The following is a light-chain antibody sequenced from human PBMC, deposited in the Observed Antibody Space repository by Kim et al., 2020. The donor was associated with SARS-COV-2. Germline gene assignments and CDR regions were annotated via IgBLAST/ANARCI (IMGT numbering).Light chain of an antibody. CDR1: QSLLHSNGYNY. V-gene: IGKV2-28*01. CDR2: LGS. Sequence: PASISCRSSQSLLHSNGYNYLDWYLQKPGQSPQLLIYLGSNRASGVPDRFSGDGSGTDFTLKISRVEAEDVGIYYCMQALQILFTFGGGTKVDIK. CDR3: MQALQILFT. J-gene: IGKJ4*01.